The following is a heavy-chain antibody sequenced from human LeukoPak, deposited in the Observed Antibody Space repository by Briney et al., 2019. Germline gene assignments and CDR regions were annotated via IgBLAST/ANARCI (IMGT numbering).Heavy chain of an antibody. CDR1: GGTFSSYG. CDR3: ASGRNWGTMFDY. V-gene: IGHV1-18*01. J-gene: IGHJ4*02. D-gene: IGHD7-27*01. Sequence: ASVKVSRKASGGTFSSYGISWVRQAPGQGLEWMGWISAYNGNTNYAQKLQGRVTMTTDTSTSTAYMELRSLRSDDTAVYYCASGRNWGTMFDYWGQGTLVTVSS. CDR2: ISAYNGNT.